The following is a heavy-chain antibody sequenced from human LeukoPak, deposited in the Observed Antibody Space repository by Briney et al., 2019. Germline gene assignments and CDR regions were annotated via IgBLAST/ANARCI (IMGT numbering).Heavy chain of an antibody. D-gene: IGHD5-18*01. V-gene: IGHV4-34*01. J-gene: IGHJ4*02. Sequence: SETLSLTCAVYGGSFSNYYWNWIRQPPGKGLEWIGEINHTGSTNYNPSLKSRVTISVDTSKNQFSLKLSSVTAADTAVYYCARGQKYRNGYTVTELGSGYFDYWGQGTLVTVSS. CDR2: INHTGST. CDR1: GGSFSNYY. CDR3: ARGQKYRNGYTVTELGSGYFDY.